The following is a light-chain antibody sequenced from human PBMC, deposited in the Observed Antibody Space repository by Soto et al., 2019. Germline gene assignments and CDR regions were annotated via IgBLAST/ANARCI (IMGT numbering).Light chain of an antibody. Sequence: EIVMTQSPATLSVSPGERATLSCRASQSVSGNLAWYQQRPGQAPRLLIYGASTRATGIPARFSGSGSGTEFNLTISSLQSEDFAVYYCQQYNNWPPLTFGGGTKVEIK. V-gene: IGKV3-15*01. CDR1: QSVSGN. CDR3: QQYNNWPPLT. CDR2: GAS. J-gene: IGKJ4*01.